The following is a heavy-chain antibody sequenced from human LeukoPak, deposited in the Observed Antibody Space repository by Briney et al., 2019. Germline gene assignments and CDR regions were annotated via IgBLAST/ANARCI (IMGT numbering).Heavy chain of an antibody. J-gene: IGHJ3*02. Sequence: GGSLRLSCAASGFTFSSYSMNWVRQAPGKGLEWVSYISSSSSTIYYADSVKGRFTISRDNAKNSLYLQMNSLRAEDTAVYYCARDRCSSTSCYDAFDIWGQGTMVTVSS. D-gene: IGHD2-2*01. CDR3: ARDRCSSTSCYDAFDI. V-gene: IGHV3-48*01. CDR2: ISSSSSTI. CDR1: GFTFSSYS.